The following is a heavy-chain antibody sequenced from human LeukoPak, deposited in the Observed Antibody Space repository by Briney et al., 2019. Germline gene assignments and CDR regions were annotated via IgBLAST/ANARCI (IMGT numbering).Heavy chain of an antibody. CDR2: INPKSGAT. D-gene: IGHD3-9*01. CDR1: GYTFTGYY. V-gene: IGHV1-2*02. Sequence: ASVKDSRKTSGYTFTGYYMHWVRQAPGQGLEWMGWINPKSGATDYAQKFQGRVTMTRDTSISTAYMELNRLRSDDTAVYYCVPGPSFAGRYYFDYSGEGTLVTVSS. J-gene: IGHJ4*02. CDR3: VPGPSFAGRYYFDY.